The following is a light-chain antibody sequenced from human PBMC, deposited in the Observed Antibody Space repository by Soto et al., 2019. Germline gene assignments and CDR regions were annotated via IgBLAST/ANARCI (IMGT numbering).Light chain of an antibody. CDR1: QSVGSSY. CDR2: GAS. J-gene: IGKJ5*01. CDR3: QQYDTWPAIT. Sequence: IVLTQSPGTVSLSPWERATLSCRASQSVGSSYFAWYQQKPGQAPRLLIYGASSRATGIPDRFSGSGSGTNYSIPISSLQHEDFAVYYCQQYDTWPAITFGQGTRLEIK. V-gene: IGKV3-20*01.